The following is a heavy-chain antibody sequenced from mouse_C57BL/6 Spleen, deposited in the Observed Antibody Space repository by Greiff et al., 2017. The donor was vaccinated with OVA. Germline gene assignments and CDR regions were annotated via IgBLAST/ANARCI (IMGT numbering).Heavy chain of an antibody. V-gene: IGHV1-81*01. CDR1: GYTFTSYG. D-gene: IGHD4-1*01. CDR3: APNWDEAMDY. Sequence: QVQLKESGAELARPGASVKLSCKASGYTFTSYGISWVKQRTGQGLEWIGEIYPRSGNTYYNEKFKGKATLTADKSSSTAYMELRSLTSEDAAVYFCAPNWDEAMDYGGQGTSVTVSS. CDR2: IYPRSGNT. J-gene: IGHJ4*01.